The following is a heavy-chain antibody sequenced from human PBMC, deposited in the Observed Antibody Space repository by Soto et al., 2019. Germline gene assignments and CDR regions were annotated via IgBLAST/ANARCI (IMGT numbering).Heavy chain of an antibody. J-gene: IGHJ5*02. CDR3: ARGGILLWFGESSKNNWFDP. V-gene: IGHV4-59*01. D-gene: IGHD3-10*01. Sequence: QVQLQESGPGLVKPSETLSLTCTVSGGSISSYYWSWIRQPPGKGLEWIGYIYYSGSTNYNPSLKSRVTISVDTSKNQFSLKLSSVTAADTAVYYCARGGILLWFGESSKNNWFDPWGQGTLVTVSS. CDR1: GGSISSYY. CDR2: IYYSGST.